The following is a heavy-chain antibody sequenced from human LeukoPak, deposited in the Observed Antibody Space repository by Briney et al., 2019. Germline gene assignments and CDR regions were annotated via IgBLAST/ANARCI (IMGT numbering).Heavy chain of an antibody. J-gene: IGHJ3*02. Sequence: GGSLRLSCAASGFTFSSYSMNWVRQAPGKGLEWVSSISSSSSYIYYADSVKGRFTISRDNAKNSLFLQMNSLRVEDTAVYYCARPGITGTMGYGAFDIWGQGTRVTVSS. D-gene: IGHD1-7*01. CDR1: GFTFSSYS. CDR2: ISSSSSYI. CDR3: ARPGITGTMGYGAFDI. V-gene: IGHV3-21*01.